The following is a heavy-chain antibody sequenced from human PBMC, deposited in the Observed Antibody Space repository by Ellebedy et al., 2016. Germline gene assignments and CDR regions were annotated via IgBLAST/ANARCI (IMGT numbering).Heavy chain of an antibody. CDR2: IYTGGST. V-gene: IGHV3-23*03. J-gene: IGHJ4*02. D-gene: IGHD1-26*01. Sequence: GGSLRLSCAASGFTFSGFAMGWVRQAPGKGLEWVSIIYTGGSTSYTDSVKGRFTISRDNSKNTLNLQMYSLRAEDTAVYSCVYCGGSYLGGFDYWGQGTLVTVSS. CDR3: VYCGGSYLGGFDY. CDR1: GFTFSGFA.